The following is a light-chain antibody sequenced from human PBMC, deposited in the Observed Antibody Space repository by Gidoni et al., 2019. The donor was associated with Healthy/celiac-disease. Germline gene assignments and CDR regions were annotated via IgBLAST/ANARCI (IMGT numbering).Light chain of an antibody. CDR3: QQYYSTPFT. Sequence: QSPDSLAVSLGERATINCKSSQSVLYSSNNKNYLAWYQQKPGQPPKLLIYWASTRESGVPDRFSGSGSGTDFTLTISSLQAEDVAVYYCQQYYSTPFTFGPXTKVDIK. J-gene: IGKJ3*01. CDR2: WAS. CDR1: QSVLYSSNNKNY. V-gene: IGKV4-1*01.